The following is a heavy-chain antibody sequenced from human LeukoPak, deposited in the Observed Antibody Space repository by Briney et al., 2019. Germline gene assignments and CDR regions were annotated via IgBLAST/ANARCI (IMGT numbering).Heavy chain of an antibody. CDR3: TRPSQDSSSGRFEY. Sequence: PGGSLRLSCAASGFTFSGSAMHWVRQASGKGLEWVGRIRSKANNYATTYAASVKGRFTISRDDSKNTAYLEMNSLKTDDTAVYYCTRPSQDSSSGRFEYWGQRTLVTVSS. V-gene: IGHV3-73*01. D-gene: IGHD6-25*01. J-gene: IGHJ4*02. CDR2: IRSKANNYAT. CDR1: GFTFSGSA.